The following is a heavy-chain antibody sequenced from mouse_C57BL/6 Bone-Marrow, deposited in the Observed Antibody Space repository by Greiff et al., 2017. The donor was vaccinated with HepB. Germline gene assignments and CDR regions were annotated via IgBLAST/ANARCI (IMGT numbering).Heavy chain of an antibody. CDR2: IYPGSGNT. CDR1: GYSFTSYY. J-gene: IGHJ3*01. D-gene: IGHD2-3*01. V-gene: IGHV1-66*01. Sequence: QVQLQQSGPELVKPGASVKISCKASGYSFTSYYIHWVKQRPGQGLEWIGWIYPGSGNTKYNEKFKGKATLTADTSSSTAYMQLSSLTSEDSAVYYCASGGYDGYYAYWGQGTLVTVSA. CDR3: ASGGYDGYYAY.